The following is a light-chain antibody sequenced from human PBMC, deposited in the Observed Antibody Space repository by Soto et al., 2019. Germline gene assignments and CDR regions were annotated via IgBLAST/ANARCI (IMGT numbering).Light chain of an antibody. V-gene: IGLV1-44*01. CDR1: RSNIGSNN. Sequence: QSVLTQPPSASGTPGQRVTISCSGSRSNIGSNNVYWYQQLPGTAPKLLIYSNDKRPSGVPDRFSGSKSGTSASLAITGLQSEDEADYYRAAWDDSLNGVYVFGPGTQLNVL. CDR3: AAWDDSLNGVYV. J-gene: IGLJ7*01. CDR2: SND.